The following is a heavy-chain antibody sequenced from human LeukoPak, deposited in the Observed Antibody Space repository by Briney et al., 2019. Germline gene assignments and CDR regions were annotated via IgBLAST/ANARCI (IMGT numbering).Heavy chain of an antibody. Sequence: SVKVSCKASGGTFSSYAISWVRQAPGQGLEWMGGIIPIFGTANYAQKFQGRGTITADEYTSTAYMELSSLRSEDTAVYYCARRDHRDYDSSGYYYLPVPKLDSWGQGTLVTVSS. V-gene: IGHV1-69*13. CDR3: ARRDHRDYDSSGYYYLPVPKLDS. CDR1: GGTFSSYA. D-gene: IGHD3-22*01. J-gene: IGHJ4*02. CDR2: IIPIFGTA.